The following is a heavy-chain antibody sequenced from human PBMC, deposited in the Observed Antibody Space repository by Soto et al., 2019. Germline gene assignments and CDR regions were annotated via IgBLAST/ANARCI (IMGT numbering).Heavy chain of an antibody. V-gene: IGHV3-23*01. CDR2: ISGSGGST. CDR3: AKSRQEYSSSFSDY. Sequence: GGALRIACSASGFTFSSYAMSWVRQAPGKGLEWVSAISGSGGSTYYADSVKGRFTISRDNSKNTLYLQMNSLRAEDTAVYYCAKSRQEYSSSFSDYWGQGTLVTVSS. D-gene: IGHD6-6*01. J-gene: IGHJ4*02. CDR1: GFTFSSYA.